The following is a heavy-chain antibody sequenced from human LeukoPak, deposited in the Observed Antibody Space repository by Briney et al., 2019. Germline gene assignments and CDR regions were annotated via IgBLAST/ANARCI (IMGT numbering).Heavy chain of an antibody. V-gene: IGHV3-30*04. Sequence: GGSLRLSCAASGFTFSSYVMHWVRQAPGKGLEWVAIISYDGSNEYYADSVKGRFTISRDNPKNTLYLQMNSLRAEDTAVYYCAKGGDYSSGWNGGYWGQGTLVTVAS. CDR2: ISYDGSNE. J-gene: IGHJ4*02. CDR3: AKGGDYSSGWNGGY. D-gene: IGHD6-19*01. CDR1: GFTFSSYV.